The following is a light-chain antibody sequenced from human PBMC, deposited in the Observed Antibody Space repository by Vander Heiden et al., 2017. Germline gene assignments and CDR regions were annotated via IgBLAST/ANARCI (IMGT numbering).Light chain of an antibody. CDR1: QDISNY. V-gene: IGKV1-33*01. Sequence: DIQSPQSPSSLSASVGDRVTITCQASQDISNYLNWYQQKPGKAPKLLIYDASNLETGVPSRFSGSGSGTDFTFTISSLQPEDIATYYCQQYYNLPLTFGGGTKVEIK. J-gene: IGKJ4*01. CDR3: QQYYNLPLT. CDR2: DAS.